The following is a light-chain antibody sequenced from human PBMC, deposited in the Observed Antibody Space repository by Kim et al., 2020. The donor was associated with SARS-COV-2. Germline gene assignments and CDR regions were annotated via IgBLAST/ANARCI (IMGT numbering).Light chain of an antibody. CDR1: SGHSTYI. CDR2: LEGSGDS. J-gene: IGLJ3*02. V-gene: IGLV4-60*03. Sequence: SSVKLTCTLSSGHSTYILAWQQQQPGKAPRYLMKLEGSGDSNKGSGVPDRFSGSSSGADRYLTISNLQSEDEADYYCETWHSKTRLFGGGTQLTVL. CDR3: ETWHSKTRL.